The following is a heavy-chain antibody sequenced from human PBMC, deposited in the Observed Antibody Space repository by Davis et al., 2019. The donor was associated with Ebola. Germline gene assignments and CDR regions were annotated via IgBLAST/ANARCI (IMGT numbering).Heavy chain of an antibody. CDR1: GYTFTTYA. D-gene: IGHD5-24*01. J-gene: IGHJ4*02. CDR3: ARESVLQIPAPCLGPLDN. Sequence: ATSVKVSCKASGYTFTTYAMSWVRRAPEQGLEWLGWINTNTGNPTYAQGFTGRFVFSLDTSVSTAYLEISSLETEDTAVYYCARESVLQIPAPCLGPLDNWGQGTLVTVSS. V-gene: IGHV7-4-1*02. CDR2: INTNTGNP.